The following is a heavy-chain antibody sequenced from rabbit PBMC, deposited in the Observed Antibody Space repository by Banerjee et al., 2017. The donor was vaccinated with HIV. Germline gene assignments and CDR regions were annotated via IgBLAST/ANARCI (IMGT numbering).Heavy chain of an antibody. D-gene: IGHD8-1*01. CDR1: GIDFSSYYY. Sequence: QEQLVESGGNLITPGGTLTLTCKASGIDFSSYYYMCWVRQAPGKGLELIACIVTSSGNAYYASWVNGRFTISRSTSLNTVDLKMTSLTAADTATYFCARVVGSNYYSGFNFWGPGTLVTVS. J-gene: IGHJ6*01. V-gene: IGHV1S43*01. CDR2: IVTSSGNA. CDR3: ARVVGSNYYSGFNF.